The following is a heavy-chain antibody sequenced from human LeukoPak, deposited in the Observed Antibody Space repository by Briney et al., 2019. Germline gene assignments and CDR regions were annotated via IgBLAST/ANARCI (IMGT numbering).Heavy chain of an antibody. CDR1: GYSFTSYW. D-gene: IGHD6-19*01. CDR2: IYPGDSDT. J-gene: IGHJ4*02. Sequence: GESLKISCKGSGYSFTSYWISWVRQMPGKGLEWMGIIYPGDSDTRYSPSFQGQVTISADKSISTAYLQWSSLKASDTAMYYCATRAYSSGWHGNFDYWGQGTLVTVSS. CDR3: ATRAYSSGWHGNFDY. V-gene: IGHV5-51*01.